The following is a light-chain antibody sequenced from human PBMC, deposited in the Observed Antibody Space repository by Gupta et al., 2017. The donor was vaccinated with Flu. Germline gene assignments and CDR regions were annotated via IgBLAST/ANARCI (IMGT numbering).Light chain of an antibody. CDR3: QQTYSVPPWT. Sequence: DTQMTQSPSSLSASVGDRVTITCRSSQSVSSYLNWYQQKPGKAPKLLIYGASSLQSGVPSRFSGSGSGTDFTLTISSRQPEDFATYYCQQTYSVPPWTFGQGTKVDIK. CDR1: QSVSSY. CDR2: GAS. J-gene: IGKJ1*01. V-gene: IGKV1-39*01.